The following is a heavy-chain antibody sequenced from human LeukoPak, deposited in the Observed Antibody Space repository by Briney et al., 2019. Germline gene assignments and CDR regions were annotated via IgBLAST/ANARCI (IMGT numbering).Heavy chain of an antibody. CDR2: MNPNSGNT. CDR3: ARARRGYQRNHYYYYMDV. D-gene: IGHD2-2*01. CDR1: GYTFTSYD. J-gene: IGHJ6*03. V-gene: IGHV1-8*01. Sequence: ASVKVSCKASGYTFTSYDINWVRQATGQGLEWMGWMNPNSGNTGYAQKFQGRVTMTRNTSISTAYMELSSLRYEDTAVYYCARARRGYQRNHYYYYMDVWGKGTTVTVSS.